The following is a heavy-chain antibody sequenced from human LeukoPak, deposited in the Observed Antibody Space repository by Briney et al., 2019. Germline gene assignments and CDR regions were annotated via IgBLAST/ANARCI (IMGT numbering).Heavy chain of an antibody. Sequence: SETLSLTCTVSGGSISSSSYYWGWIRQPPGKGLEWIGSIYYSGSTYYNPSLKSRVTISVDTSKNQFSLKLSSVTAADTAGYYCAKVVGAKFDYWGQGTLVTVSS. CDR3: AKVVGAKFDY. CDR2: IYYSGST. CDR1: GGSISSSSYY. V-gene: IGHV4-39*01. J-gene: IGHJ4*02. D-gene: IGHD1-26*01.